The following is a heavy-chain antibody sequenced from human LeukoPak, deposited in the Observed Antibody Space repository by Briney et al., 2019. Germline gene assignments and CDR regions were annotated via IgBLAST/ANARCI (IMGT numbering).Heavy chain of an antibody. V-gene: IGHV1-69*04. CDR3: ARAAVVTEYYFDY. D-gene: IGHD2-15*01. CDR2: IIPILGIA. Sequence: SVKVSCKASGGTFSSYAISWVRQAPGQGLEWMGRIIPILGIANYAQKFQGRVTITADKSTSTAYMELSSLRSEDTAVYYYARAAVVTEYYFDYWGQGTLVTVSS. J-gene: IGHJ4*02. CDR1: GGTFSSYA.